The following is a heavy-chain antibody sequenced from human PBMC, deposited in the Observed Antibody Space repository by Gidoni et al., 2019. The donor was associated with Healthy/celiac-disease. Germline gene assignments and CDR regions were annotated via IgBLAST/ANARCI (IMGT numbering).Heavy chain of an antibody. V-gene: IGHV3-33*01. CDR3: ARGITGTTAPFDY. J-gene: IGHJ4*02. CDR1: SSYG. D-gene: IGHD1-7*01. CDR2: IWYDGSNK. Sequence: SSYGMHWVRQAPGKGLEWVAVIWYDGSNKYYADSVKGRFTISRDNSKNTLYLQMNSLRAEDTAVYYCARGITGTTAPFDYWGQGTLVTVSS.